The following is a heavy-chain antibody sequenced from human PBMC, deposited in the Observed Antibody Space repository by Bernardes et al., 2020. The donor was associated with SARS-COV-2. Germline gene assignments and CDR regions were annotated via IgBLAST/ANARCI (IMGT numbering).Heavy chain of an antibody. Sequence: EPVSLTYTVSVASISSTNYYWGCILQSPGKGLEWIGSVYSSGNSYYNPSLQSRVRASVDTSKNQFSLRLSFVTAADTAVYYCAGSSCGIDCYIGGLRSWDYGMDVWGQGTTVTVSS. CDR1: VASISSTNYY. CDR2: VYSSGNS. CDR3: AGSSCGIDCYIGGLRSWDYGMDV. J-gene: IGHJ6*02. V-gene: IGHV4-39*01. D-gene: IGHD2-21*02.